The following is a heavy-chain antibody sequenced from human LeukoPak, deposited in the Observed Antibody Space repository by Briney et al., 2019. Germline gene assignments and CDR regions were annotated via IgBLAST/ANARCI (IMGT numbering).Heavy chain of an antibody. J-gene: IGHJ4*02. CDR1: GLSFSTYS. D-gene: IGHD6-19*01. CDR3: ARQGGMQSFDY. V-gene: IGHV3-21*01. CDR2: ISGGSCYI. Sequence: TGGSLRLSCAASGLSFSTYSMNWVRQAPGKGLEWVAYISGGSCYIYYADSVKGRFSVSRDNAENSLYLQMNSLRAEDTAVYYCARQGGMQSFDYWGQGILVTVSS.